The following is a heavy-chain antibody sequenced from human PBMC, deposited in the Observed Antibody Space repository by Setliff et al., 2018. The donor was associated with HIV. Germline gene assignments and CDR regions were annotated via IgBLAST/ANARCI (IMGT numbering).Heavy chain of an antibody. J-gene: IGHJ6*02. D-gene: IGHD4-17*01. Sequence: SETLSLTCAVYGGSFSDYYWSWIRRPPGKGLEWIGEINHSGSTNYNPSLKSRVTISVDTSKNQFSLKLSSATAADTAVYYCARATVTVDFYYYGLDVWGQGTTVTVS. CDR2: INHSGST. CDR3: ARATVTVDFYYYGLDV. CDR1: GGSFSDYY. V-gene: IGHV4-34*01.